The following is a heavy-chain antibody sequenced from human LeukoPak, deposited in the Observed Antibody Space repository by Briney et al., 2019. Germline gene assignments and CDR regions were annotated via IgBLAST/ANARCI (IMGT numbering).Heavy chain of an antibody. D-gene: IGHD3-10*01. CDR3: AKGLEVRGVIGPIDY. Sequence: GRSLRLSCAASGFTFDDYAVHWVRQAPGKGLEWVSGISWNSGSIGYADSVKGRFTISRDNAKNSLYLQMNSLRAEDTALYYCAKGLEVRGVIGPIDYWGQGTLVTVSS. V-gene: IGHV3-9*01. CDR1: GFTFDDYA. CDR2: ISWNSGSI. J-gene: IGHJ4*02.